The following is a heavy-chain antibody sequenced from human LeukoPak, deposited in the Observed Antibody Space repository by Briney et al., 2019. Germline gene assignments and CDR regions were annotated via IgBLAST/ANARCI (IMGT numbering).Heavy chain of an antibody. CDR3: ATDTDSSGYYFDY. CDR2: IIPILGIA. V-gene: IGHV1-69*04. Sequence: ASVKVSCKASGGTFSSYAISWVRQAPGQGLEWMGRIIPILGIANYAQKFQGRVTITADKSTSTAYMELSSLRSEDTAVYYCATDTDSSGYYFDYWGQGTLVTVSS. J-gene: IGHJ4*02. CDR1: GGTFSSYA. D-gene: IGHD3-22*01.